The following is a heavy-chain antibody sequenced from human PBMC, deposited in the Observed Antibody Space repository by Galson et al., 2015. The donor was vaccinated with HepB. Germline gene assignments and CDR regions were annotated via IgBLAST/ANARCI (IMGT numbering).Heavy chain of an antibody. D-gene: IGHD6-19*01. CDR2: ISGSGGST. J-gene: IGHJ3*01. CDR3: AKAQGYSSGWYPAFDF. CDR1: GFTFSSYA. Sequence: SLRLSCAASGFTFSSYAMSWVRQAPGKGLEWVSAISGSGGSTYYADSVKGRFTISRDNSKNTLYLQMNSLGAEDTAVYYCAKAQGYSSGWYPAFDFWGQGTTVTVSS. V-gene: IGHV3-23*01.